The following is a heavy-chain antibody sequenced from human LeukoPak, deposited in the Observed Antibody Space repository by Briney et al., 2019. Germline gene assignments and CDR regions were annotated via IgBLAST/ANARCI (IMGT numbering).Heavy chain of an antibody. CDR1: GFTFSSYA. J-gene: IGHJ4*02. V-gene: IGHV3-23*01. CDR2: ISGSGGST. Sequence: GGSLRLSCAASGFTFSSYAMSWVRQAPGKGLEWVSAISGSGGSTYYADSVKGRFTISRDNSKNTLYLQMNSLRAEDTAVYYCAKATPPGTVVTPYYFDYWGQGTLVTVSS. D-gene: IGHD4-23*01. CDR3: AKATPPGTVVTPYYFDY.